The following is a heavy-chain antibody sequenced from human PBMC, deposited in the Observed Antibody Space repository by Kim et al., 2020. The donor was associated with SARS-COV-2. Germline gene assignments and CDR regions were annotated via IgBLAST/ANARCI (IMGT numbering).Heavy chain of an antibody. Sequence: SETLSLTCTVSGGSISSSSYYWGWIRQPPGKGLEWIGSIYYSGSTYYNPSLKSRVTISVDTSKNQFSLKLSSVTAADTAVYYCARQGVGATNLYYYYGMDVWGQGTTVTVSS. V-gene: IGHV4-39*01. CDR3: ARQGVGATNLYYYYGMDV. CDR1: GGSISSSSYY. D-gene: IGHD1-26*01. CDR2: IYYSGST. J-gene: IGHJ6*02.